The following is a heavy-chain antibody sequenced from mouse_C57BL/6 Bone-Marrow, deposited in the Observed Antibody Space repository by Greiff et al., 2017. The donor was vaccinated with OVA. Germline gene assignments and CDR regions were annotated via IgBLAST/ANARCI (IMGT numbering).Heavy chain of an antibody. CDR3: ARQGYDGYYPWFAY. V-gene: IGHV5-12*01. CDR2: ISNGGGST. J-gene: IGHJ3*01. Sequence: EVKLMESGGGLVQPGGSLKLSCAASGFTFSDYYMYWVRQTPEKRLEWVAYISNGGGSTYYPDTVKGRFTISRDNAKNTLYLQMSRLKSEDTAMYYCARQGYDGYYPWFAYWGQGTLVTVSA. CDR1: GFTFSDYY. D-gene: IGHD2-3*01.